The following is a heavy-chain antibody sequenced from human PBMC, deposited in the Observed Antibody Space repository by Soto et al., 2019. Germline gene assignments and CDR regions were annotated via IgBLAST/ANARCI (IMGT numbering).Heavy chain of an antibody. Sequence: PSETLSLTCTVSGGSISSSSYYWGWIRQPPGKGLEWIGSIYYSGSTYYNPSLKSRVTISVDTSKNQFSLKLSSVTAADTAVYYCARHLYSGSHDYWGQGTLVTVSS. CDR1: GGSISSSSYY. J-gene: IGHJ4*02. CDR3: ARHLYSGSHDY. CDR2: IYYSGST. V-gene: IGHV4-39*01. D-gene: IGHD1-26*01.